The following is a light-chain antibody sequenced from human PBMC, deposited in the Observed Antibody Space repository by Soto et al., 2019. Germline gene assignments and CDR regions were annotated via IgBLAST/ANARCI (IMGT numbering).Light chain of an antibody. CDR2: EVS. Sequence: QSALTQPPSASGSPGQSVTISCTGTSSDVGGYNYVSWYQQHPGKAPKPMIYEVSKRPSGVPDRFSGSKSGNTGSLAVSGLQAEDEADYYCSSYAGSNNLGVFGTGTKLTVL. J-gene: IGLJ1*01. CDR1: SSDVGGYNY. V-gene: IGLV2-8*01. CDR3: SSYAGSNNLGV.